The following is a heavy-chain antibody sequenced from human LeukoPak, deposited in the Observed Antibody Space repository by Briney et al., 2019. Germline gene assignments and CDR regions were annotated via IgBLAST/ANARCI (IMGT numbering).Heavy chain of an antibody. CDR3: ARVGYATQRRVLSAVTIPPAGAFDV. V-gene: IGHV4-34*01. Sequence: SSETLSLTCAVYGGSFSNYYWSWIRQPRGKGLEWIGDICHTGSTTYNPSLKSRVTISVDTSKKQFSLRLSCVTAADTAVYYCARVGYATQRRVLSAVTIPPAGAFDVWGQGTLVAVSS. CDR1: GGSFSNYY. D-gene: IGHD4-17*01. CDR2: ICHTGST. J-gene: IGHJ3*01.